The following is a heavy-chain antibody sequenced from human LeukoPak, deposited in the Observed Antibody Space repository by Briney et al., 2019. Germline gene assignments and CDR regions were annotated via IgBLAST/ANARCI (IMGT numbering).Heavy chain of an antibody. D-gene: IGHD3-16*01. CDR3: VRLGTGIDA. CDR2: ISGSDTST. Sequence: GGSLRLSCAASGFTFSTYTMSWVRQAPRKGLEWVTAISGSDTSTYYADSVKGRFAISRDNSKSTLYLQMNSLRVEDTALYYCVRLGTGIDAWGQGTLVTVSS. V-gene: IGHV3-23*01. J-gene: IGHJ5*02. CDR1: GFTFSTYT.